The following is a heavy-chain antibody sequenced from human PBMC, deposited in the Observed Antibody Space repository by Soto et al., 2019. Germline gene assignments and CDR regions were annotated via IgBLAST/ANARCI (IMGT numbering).Heavy chain of an antibody. D-gene: IGHD1-26*01. CDR2: INHSGST. Sequence: SETLSLTCAVYGGSFSGYYWSWIRQPPGKGLEWIGEINHSGSTNYNPSLKSRVTISVDTSKNQFSLKLSSVTAADTAVYYCARGQGGSEDYWGQGTLVTVSS. J-gene: IGHJ4*02. CDR3: ARGQGGSEDY. CDR1: GGSFSGYY. V-gene: IGHV4-34*01.